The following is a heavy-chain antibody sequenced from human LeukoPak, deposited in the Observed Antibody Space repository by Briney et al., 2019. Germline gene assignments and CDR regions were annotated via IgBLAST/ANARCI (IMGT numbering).Heavy chain of an antibody. CDR3: ARAPSYYDSSGYYFDASYYYYGMDV. CDR2: INPNSGGT. CDR1: GYTFTGYY. V-gene: IGHV1-2*02. J-gene: IGHJ6*02. D-gene: IGHD3-22*01. Sequence: ASVKVSCKASGYTFTGYYMHWVRQAPGQGLEWMGWINPNSGGTNYAQKFQGRVTMTRDTSISTAYMELSRLRSDDTAVYYCARAPSYYDSSGYYFDASYYYYGMDVWGQGTTVTVSS.